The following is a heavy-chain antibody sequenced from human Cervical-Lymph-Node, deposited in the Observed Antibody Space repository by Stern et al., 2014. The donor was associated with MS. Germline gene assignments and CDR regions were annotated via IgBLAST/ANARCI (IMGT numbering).Heavy chain of an antibody. D-gene: IGHD5-18*01. V-gene: IGHV1-69*06. CDR3: ANRDMGYTYGRHDY. Sequence: VQLVESGAEVKKPGASVKVSCKGSGGTFNNHVISWVRQARGRGLEWMGGIVPMFGTPDYARKFQGRVTITADKSTNTVHMVLRSLNYEDTGMYYCANRDMGYTYGRHDYWGQGTLVTVSS. J-gene: IGHJ4*02. CDR2: IVPMFGTP. CDR1: GGTFNNHV.